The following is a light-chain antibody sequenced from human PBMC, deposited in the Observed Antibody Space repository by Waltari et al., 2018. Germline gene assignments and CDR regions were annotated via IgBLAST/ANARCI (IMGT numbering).Light chain of an antibody. CDR1: QSIGTF. CDR2: AAS. CDR3: QHYVRLPVT. Sequence: IMLTQSPDTLYLSPRERATLSCRASQSIGTFLVWYQQKPGQAPRLLIYAASTRATGIPDRFSGSGSGTDFSLIISRLEPEDFAVYYCQHYVRLPVTVGQGTKVEIK. V-gene: IGKV3-20*01. J-gene: IGKJ1*01.